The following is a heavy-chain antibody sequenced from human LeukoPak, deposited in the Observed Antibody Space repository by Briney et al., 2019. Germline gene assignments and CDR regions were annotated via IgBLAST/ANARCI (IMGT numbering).Heavy chain of an antibody. V-gene: IGHV4-30-4*08. CDR3: AKVGRKYNWFDT. J-gene: IGHJ5*02. CDR2: IYFSGTT. Sequence: SQTLSLTCTVSGGSIASDDNYWGWIRQHPGKGLEWIGHIYFSGTTHYNPSLAGRSVISVAMSDNQFSLKLTYVTAADTAVYYCAKVGRKYNWFDTWGQGTLVTVSS. D-gene: IGHD1-14*01. CDR1: GGSIASDDNY.